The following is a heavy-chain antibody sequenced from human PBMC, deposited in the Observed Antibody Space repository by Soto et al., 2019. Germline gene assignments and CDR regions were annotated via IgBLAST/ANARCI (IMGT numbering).Heavy chain of an antibody. J-gene: IGHJ4*02. Sequence: GGSLRLSCAASGFTVSSNYMSWVRQAPGKGLEWVSVIYSGGSTYYADSVKGRFTISRDNSKNTLYLQMNSLRAEDTAVYYCARVGSGWAHFDYWGQGTLVTVSS. D-gene: IGHD6-19*01. CDR1: GFTVSSNY. CDR2: IYSGGST. V-gene: IGHV3-66*01. CDR3: ARVGSGWAHFDY.